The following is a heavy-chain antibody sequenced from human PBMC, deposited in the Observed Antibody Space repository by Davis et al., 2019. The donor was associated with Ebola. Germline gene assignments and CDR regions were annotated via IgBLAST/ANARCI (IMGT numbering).Heavy chain of an antibody. CDR3: ASGRSIAAAGFDY. CDR2: TYHSGST. J-gene: IGHJ4*02. Sequence: MPSETLSLTCAVSGGSISRSNWWRWVRQPPGKGLEWIGETYHSGSTNYNPSLKSRVTISVDKSKNQFSLKLSSVTAADTAVYYCASGRSIAAAGFDYWGQGTLVTVSS. CDR1: GGSISRSNW. D-gene: IGHD6-13*01. V-gene: IGHV4-4*02.